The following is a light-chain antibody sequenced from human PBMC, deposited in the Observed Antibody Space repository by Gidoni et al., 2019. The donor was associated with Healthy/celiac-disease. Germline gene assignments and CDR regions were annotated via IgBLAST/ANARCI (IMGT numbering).Light chain of an antibody. CDR1: SSDVCGYNY. J-gene: IGLJ3*02. CDR3: SSYTSSSTWV. V-gene: IGLV2-14*01. CDR2: EVS. Sequence: QSALTQPASVSGSPGQSITISCTGTSSDVCGYNYFSWYQQHPGKAPKLMIYEVSKRPSGVSNRFSGSKSGNTASLTISGLQAEDEADYYCSSYTSSSTWVFGGGTKLTVL.